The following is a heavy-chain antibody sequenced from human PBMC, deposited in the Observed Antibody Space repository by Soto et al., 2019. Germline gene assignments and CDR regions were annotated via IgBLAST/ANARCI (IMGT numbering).Heavy chain of an antibody. CDR3: ARDRSHFGVAYYYGMDV. Sequence: SETLSLTCTVSGGSISSYYWSWIRQPPGKGLEWIGYIYYSGSTNYNPSLKSRVTISVDTSKNQFSLKLSSVTAADTAVYYCARDRSHFGVAYYYGMDVWGQGTTVTVSS. D-gene: IGHD3-3*01. V-gene: IGHV4-59*01. J-gene: IGHJ6*02. CDR2: IYYSGST. CDR1: GGSISSYY.